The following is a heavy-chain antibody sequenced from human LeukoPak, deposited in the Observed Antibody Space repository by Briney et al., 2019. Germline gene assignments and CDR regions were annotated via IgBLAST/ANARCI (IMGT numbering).Heavy chain of an antibody. CDR3: ARGGGLDV. D-gene: IGHD3-16*01. Sequence: GGSLRHSCAASGFTFSSYWMNWARQAPGKGLERVASINHNGNVNYYVDSVKGRFTISRDNAKNSLYLQMSNLRAEDTAVYFCARGGGLDVWGQGATVTVSS. CDR2: INHNGNVN. J-gene: IGHJ6*02. CDR1: GFTFSSYW. V-gene: IGHV3-7*03.